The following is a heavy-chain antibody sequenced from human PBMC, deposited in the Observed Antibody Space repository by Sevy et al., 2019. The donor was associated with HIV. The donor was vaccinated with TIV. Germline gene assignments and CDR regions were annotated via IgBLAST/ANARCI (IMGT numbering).Heavy chain of an antibody. CDR3: TTKKDFWSGYFYFDY. J-gene: IGHJ4*02. CDR2: IKSNTDGGTT. CDR1: GFTFSKAW. V-gene: IGHV3-15*01. Sequence: GGSLRLSCAASGFTFSKAWMSWVRQAPGKGLEWVGRIKSNTDGGTTDYAEPVKGRFTISRDDSKNTVYLQVNSLKTDDTAVYYCTTKKDFWSGYFYFDYWGQGTLVTVSS. D-gene: IGHD3-3*01.